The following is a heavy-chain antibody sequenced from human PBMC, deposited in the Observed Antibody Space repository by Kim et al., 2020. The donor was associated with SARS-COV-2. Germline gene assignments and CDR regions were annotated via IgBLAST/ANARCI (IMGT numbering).Heavy chain of an antibody. CDR2: TYYRSKWYN. J-gene: IGHJ3*02. D-gene: IGHD6-6*01. CDR3: ARGRPGTFDI. V-gene: IGHV6-1*01. CDR1: GDGLSSNSAS. Sequence: SQTLSLTCGISGDGLSSNSASWNWIRQSPSRDLEWLGRTYYRSKWYNDYAVSVKSRITINPDTSKSQFSLQLNSVTPEDTAVYYCARGRPGTFDIWGQGTMVTISS.